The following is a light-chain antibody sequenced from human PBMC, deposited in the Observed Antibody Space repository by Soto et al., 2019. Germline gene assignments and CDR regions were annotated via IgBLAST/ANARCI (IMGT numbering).Light chain of an antibody. CDR3: QQYNSYSPT. V-gene: IGKV1-5*03. CDR2: KAS. CDR1: QSISVW. J-gene: IGKJ1*01. Sequence: DIQMTPSHSTMSSSVGDRVTITCRASQSISVWLAWYQQKAGKAPNLLIYKASRLESGVPSRFSGSGSETEFTLTISGLQPGDSANYYCQQYNSYSPTCGKGTKGDIK.